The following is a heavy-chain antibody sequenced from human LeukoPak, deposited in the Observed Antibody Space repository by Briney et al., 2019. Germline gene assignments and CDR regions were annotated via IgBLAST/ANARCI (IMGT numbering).Heavy chain of an antibody. CDR3: AHMTFIAAAGLNWFDP. Sequence: SGPTLVNPTQTLTLTCTFSGFSLSTSGVGVGWIRQPPGKALEWLALIYWDDDKRYSPSLKSRLTITKNTSKNQVVFTMTNMDPVDTATYYCAHMTFIAAAGLNWFDPWGQGTLVTVSS. V-gene: IGHV2-5*02. CDR2: IYWDDDK. D-gene: IGHD6-13*01. CDR1: GFSLSTSGVG. J-gene: IGHJ5*02.